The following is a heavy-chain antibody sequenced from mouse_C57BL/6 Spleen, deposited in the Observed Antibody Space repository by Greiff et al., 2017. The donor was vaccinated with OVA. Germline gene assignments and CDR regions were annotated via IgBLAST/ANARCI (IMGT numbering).Heavy chain of an antibody. CDR1: GYTFTSYW. J-gene: IGHJ4*01. V-gene: IGHV1-69*01. CDR3: GLRSYAMDY. CDR2: IDPSDSYT. D-gene: IGHD1-1*01. Sequence: VQLQQPGAELVMPGASVKLSCKASGYTFTSYWMHWVKQRPGQGLEWIGEIDPSDSYTNYNQKFKGKSTLTVDKSSRTAYMQLSSLTSEDSAVYYCGLRSYAMDYWGQGTSVTVSS.